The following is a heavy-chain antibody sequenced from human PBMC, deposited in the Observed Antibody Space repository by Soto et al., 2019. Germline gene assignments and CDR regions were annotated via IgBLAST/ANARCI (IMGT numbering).Heavy chain of an antibody. CDR2: ITNDGSST. J-gene: IGHJ2*01. V-gene: IGHV3-74*01. CDR3: ARGMQGSRYFDL. CDR1: GFILSSYW. Sequence: EVQLVESGGGLVQPGGSLRLSCAASGFILSSYWMHWVRQAPGKGLVWVSRITNDGSSTTYADSVKGRFTISRDNAKNTLYLQMNSLRAEDTAVYYWARGMQGSRYFDLWGRGTRVTVSS.